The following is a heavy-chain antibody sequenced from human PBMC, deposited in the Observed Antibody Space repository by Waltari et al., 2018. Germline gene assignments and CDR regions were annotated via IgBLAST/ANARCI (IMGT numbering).Heavy chain of an antibody. CDR1: GITFSSYW. D-gene: IGHD2-15*01. V-gene: IGHV3-74*01. CDR3: TRGVAEGFDP. CDR2: INNDGSIT. J-gene: IGHJ5*02. Sequence: EVQLVESGGDLVQPGGSLRLSCAASGITFSSYWMHWVRQAPGTGLGWGSRINNDGSITSDADSVGGRFTSSRENAKNTLYLQMNSLRVDDSAVYYCTRGVAEGFDPWGQGTLVTVSS.